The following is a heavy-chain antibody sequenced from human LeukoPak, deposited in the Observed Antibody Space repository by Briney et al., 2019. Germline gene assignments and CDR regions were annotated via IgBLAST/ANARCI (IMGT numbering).Heavy chain of an antibody. CDR2: ISANGADK. D-gene: IGHD1-14*01. CDR3: ESGRKPQGLDY. V-gene: IGHV3-23*01. J-gene: IGHJ4*02. CDR1: RFTFSTYA. Sequence: PGGSLRLSCAVSRFTFSTYAMSWARQAPGQGLEWVSAISANGADKYYSDSVKGRFTITRDNSKNTLFLQMTSLRVEDWAVYYSESGRKPQGLDYWGQETLATVS.